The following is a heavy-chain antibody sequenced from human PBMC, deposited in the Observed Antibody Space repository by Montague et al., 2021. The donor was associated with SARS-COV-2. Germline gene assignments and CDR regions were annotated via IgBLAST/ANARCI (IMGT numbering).Heavy chain of an antibody. CDR1: GDSVSSNSAT. V-gene: IGHV6-1*01. D-gene: IGHD1-1*01. Sequence: CAISGDSVSSNSATWNWVRQSPSRGLECLGRTYYRSKWYNDYAVSARGRVTINPDTSKNQFSLQLNSVTPEDTAIYYCTSGREGNYNVIDVWGQGTTVTVSS. CDR2: TYYRSKWYN. CDR3: TSGREGNYNVIDV. J-gene: IGHJ6*02.